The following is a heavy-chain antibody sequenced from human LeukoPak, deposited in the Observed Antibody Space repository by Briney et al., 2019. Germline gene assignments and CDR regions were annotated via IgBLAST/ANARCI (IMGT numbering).Heavy chain of an antibody. Sequence: GGSLRLSCAASGFTFSSYSVNWVRQAPGKGLEWVSAISGSGGSTYYADSVKGRFTISRDNSKNTLYLQMNSLRAEDTAVYYCAKTEGDYGDYWGQGTLVTVSS. V-gene: IGHV3-23*01. D-gene: IGHD4-17*01. CDR3: AKTEGDYGDY. J-gene: IGHJ4*02. CDR2: ISGSGGST. CDR1: GFTFSSYS.